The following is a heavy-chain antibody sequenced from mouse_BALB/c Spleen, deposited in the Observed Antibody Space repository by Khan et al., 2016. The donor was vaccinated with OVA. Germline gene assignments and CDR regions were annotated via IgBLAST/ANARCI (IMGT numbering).Heavy chain of an antibody. V-gene: IGHV3-2*02. CDR1: AYLITSDYA. Sequence: HLHGSGPGLVKPSQSLSLTSTVTAYLITSDYAWNWIRQFPGNKLEWMGFISYIGNTNYNPTPKSRISIPRDTTKNQFFLQLNSVTIEDTASYYCARVYGGDFDYWGQGTTLTVSS. CDR3: ARVYGGDFDY. D-gene: IGHD1-1*01. CDR2: ISYIGNT. J-gene: IGHJ2*01.